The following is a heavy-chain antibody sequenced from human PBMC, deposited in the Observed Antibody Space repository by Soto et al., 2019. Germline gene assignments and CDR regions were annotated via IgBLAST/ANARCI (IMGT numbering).Heavy chain of an antibody. CDR3: ARDRVATITNLLYYYYYGMDV. Sequence: GGSLRLSCAASGFTFSDYTMSWVRQAPGKVLESISTILADYKTYYTDSVRGRFTISRDNSKNTLYLQMGSLRAEDMAVYYCARDRVATITNLLYYYYYGMDVWGQGTTVTVSS. V-gene: IGHV3-23*01. CDR2: ILADYKT. J-gene: IGHJ6*02. CDR1: GFTFSDYT. D-gene: IGHD5-12*01.